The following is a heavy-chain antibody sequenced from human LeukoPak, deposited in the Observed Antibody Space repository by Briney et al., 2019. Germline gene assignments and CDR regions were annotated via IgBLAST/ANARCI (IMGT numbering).Heavy chain of an antibody. Sequence: SETLSLTCAVYGGSFSGYYWSWIRQPPGKGLEWIGEINHSGSTNYNPSLKSRVTISVDTSKNQFSLKLSSVTAADTAVYYCARTPGYYDSSAPNAFDIWGQGTMVTVSS. J-gene: IGHJ3*02. V-gene: IGHV4-34*01. CDR2: INHSGST. CDR3: ARTPGYYDSSAPNAFDI. CDR1: GGSFSGYY. D-gene: IGHD3-22*01.